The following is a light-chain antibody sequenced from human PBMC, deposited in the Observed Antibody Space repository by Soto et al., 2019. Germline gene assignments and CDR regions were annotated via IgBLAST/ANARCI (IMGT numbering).Light chain of an antibody. CDR3: QQYVISVT. Sequence: EIVLTRSPATLSVSPGNRASLACMASQSVNSDLAWYQQKPGQAPRLLIYGASTRATGTPTRFSGSGSGTEFTLTISSLETEDFAMYYCQQYVISVTFGQGTRLEIK. V-gene: IGKV3-15*01. CDR1: QSVNSD. J-gene: IGKJ5*01. CDR2: GAS.